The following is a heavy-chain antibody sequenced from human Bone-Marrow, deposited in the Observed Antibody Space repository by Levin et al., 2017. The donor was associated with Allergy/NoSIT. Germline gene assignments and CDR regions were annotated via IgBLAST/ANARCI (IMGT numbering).Heavy chain of an antibody. Sequence: PGGSLRLSCVASGFTFTGYTMNWVRQAPGKGLEWISHISSSGTIYYADSVKGRFTISRDNAKNSPYLQLNSLRDEDTAVYYCARSRGATALHYCDNWGQGTLVTVSS. CDR2: ISSSGTI. CDR1: GFTFTGYT. D-gene: IGHD1-1*01. CDR3: ARSRGATALHYCDN. V-gene: IGHV3-48*02. J-gene: IGHJ4*02.